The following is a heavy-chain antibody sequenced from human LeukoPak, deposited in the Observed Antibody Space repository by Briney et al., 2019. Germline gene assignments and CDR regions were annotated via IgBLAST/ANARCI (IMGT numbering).Heavy chain of an antibody. Sequence: SETLSLTCTVSGGSISSRSYYWGWIRQPPGKGLEWIGCIYYSGSTYYNPSLKSRVTISVDTSKNQFSLKLNSVTAADTAVYYCARQPESVSDWFDPWGQGTLVTVSS. CDR2: IYYSGST. CDR3: ARQPESVSDWFDP. D-gene: IGHD6-19*01. CDR1: GGSISSRSYY. V-gene: IGHV4-39*01. J-gene: IGHJ5*02.